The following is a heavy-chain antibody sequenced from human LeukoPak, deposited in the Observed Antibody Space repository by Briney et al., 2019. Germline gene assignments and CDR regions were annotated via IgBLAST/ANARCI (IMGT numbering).Heavy chain of an antibody. V-gene: IGHV3-74*01. CDR3: ATKQWLAPPPDS. CDR1: GFTFSKYW. D-gene: IGHD6-19*01. CDR2: INTDGTVT. J-gene: IGHJ4*02. Sequence: GGSVRLSCAASGFTFSKYWMLWVRQAPGKGLESVSRINTDGTVTTYADSVKGRFAVSRDNADNTMFLQMNSVRDEDTAVYYCATKQWLAPPPDSWGQGTPVTVSS.